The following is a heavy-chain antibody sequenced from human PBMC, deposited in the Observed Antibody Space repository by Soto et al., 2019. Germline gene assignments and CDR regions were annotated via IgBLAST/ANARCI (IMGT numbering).Heavy chain of an antibody. CDR2: ISGSADST. Sequence: GGSLRLSCAASGFSFSSFAMNWVRQAPGKGLEWVSIISGSADSTFYADSVKGRFTISRDNSKSTLYLQINSLRAEDTAVYYCAKTRVAMIYALSVYGMDVWGQGTTVSGSS. D-gene: IGHD2-8*01. CDR1: GFSFSSFA. V-gene: IGHV3-23*01. CDR3: AKTRVAMIYALSVYGMDV. J-gene: IGHJ6*02.